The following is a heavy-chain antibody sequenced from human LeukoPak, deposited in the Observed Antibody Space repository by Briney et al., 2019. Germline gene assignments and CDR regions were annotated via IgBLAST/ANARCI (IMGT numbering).Heavy chain of an antibody. J-gene: IGHJ3*02. CDR2: INPNSGGT. CDR1: GYTFTGYY. D-gene: IGHD6-13*01. CDR3: ARVFGGSWYPYDAFDI. Sequence: ASVKVSCKASGYTFTGYYMHWVRQAPGQGLEWMGWINPNSGGTNYAQKFQGRVTMTRDTSISTAYMELSRLRSDDTAVYYCARVFGGSWYPYDAFDIWGQGTMVTVSS. V-gene: IGHV1-2*02.